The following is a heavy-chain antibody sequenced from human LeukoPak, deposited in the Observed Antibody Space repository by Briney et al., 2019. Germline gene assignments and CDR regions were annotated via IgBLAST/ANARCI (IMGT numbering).Heavy chain of an antibody. Sequence: ASVKVSCKASGYTFTGYYMHWVRQAPGQGLEWMGWINPNSGGTNYAQKLQGRVTMTTDTSTSTAYMELRSLRSDDTAVYYCAREDYSSGRYFSYWGQGTLVTVSS. CDR2: INPNSGGT. CDR3: AREDYSSGRYFSY. D-gene: IGHD6-19*01. V-gene: IGHV1-2*02. J-gene: IGHJ4*02. CDR1: GYTFTGYY.